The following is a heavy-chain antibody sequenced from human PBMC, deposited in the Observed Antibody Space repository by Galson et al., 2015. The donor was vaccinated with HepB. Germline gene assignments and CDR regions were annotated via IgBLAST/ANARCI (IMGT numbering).Heavy chain of an antibody. Sequence: SLRLSCAASGFTFGDYAMSWFRQAPGKGLEWVGFIRSKAYGGTTEYAASVKGRFTISRDDSKSIAYLQMNSLKTEDTAVYYCTRDLYVYDFWSGYSYYMDVWGKGTTVTVSS. CDR1: GFTFGDYA. CDR2: IRSKAYGGTT. J-gene: IGHJ6*03. D-gene: IGHD3-3*01. CDR3: TRDLYVYDFWSGYSYYMDV. V-gene: IGHV3-49*03.